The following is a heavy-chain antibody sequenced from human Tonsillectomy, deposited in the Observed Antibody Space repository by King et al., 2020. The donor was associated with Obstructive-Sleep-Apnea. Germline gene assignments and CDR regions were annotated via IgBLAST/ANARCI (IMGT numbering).Heavy chain of an antibody. CDR1: GGTFSSYA. CDR3: ARDCDIVVVPPAFDSYYYGMDV. CDR2: IIPIFGIA. V-gene: IGHV1-69*01. J-gene: IGHJ6*02. Sequence: QVQLVESGAEVKKPGSSVKVSCKASGGTFSSYAISWVRQAPGQGLEWMGGIIPIFGIANYAQKFQGRVTITADESTNTAYMELSSLSSEDTAVYYCARDCDIVVVPPAFDSYYYGMDVWGQGTTVTVSS. D-gene: IGHD2-2*01.